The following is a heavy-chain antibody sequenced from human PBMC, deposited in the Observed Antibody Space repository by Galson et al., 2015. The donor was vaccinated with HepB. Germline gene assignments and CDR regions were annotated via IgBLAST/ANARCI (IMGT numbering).Heavy chain of an antibody. V-gene: IGHV3-15*01. CDR2: IKSKTDCGTT. CDR1: GFTFNNAW. CDR3: TTDRTFSSVYYVNYYYYAMHV. J-gene: IGHJ6*02. Sequence: SLRLSCAASGFTFNNAWMSWVRQAPGKGLEWVGRIKSKTDCGTTDYAAPVKGRFSISRDDSKNILYLQMNSLKTDDTAVYYCTTDRTFSSVYYVNYYYYAMHVWGQGTTVTVSS. D-gene: IGHD6-25*01.